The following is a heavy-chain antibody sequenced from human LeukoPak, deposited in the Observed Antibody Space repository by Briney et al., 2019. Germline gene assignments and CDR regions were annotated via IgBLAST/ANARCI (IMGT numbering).Heavy chain of an antibody. D-gene: IGHD3-3*01. V-gene: IGHV4-61*01. Sequence: SETLSLTCTVSGGSVSSGSYYWSWIRQPPGKGLEWIGYIYYSGSTNHNPSLKSRVTISVDTSKNQFSLKLSSVTAADTAVYYCARVSGVVIMGYFDYWGQGTLVTVSS. CDR2: IYYSGST. J-gene: IGHJ4*02. CDR1: GGSVSSGSYY. CDR3: ARVSGVVIMGYFDY.